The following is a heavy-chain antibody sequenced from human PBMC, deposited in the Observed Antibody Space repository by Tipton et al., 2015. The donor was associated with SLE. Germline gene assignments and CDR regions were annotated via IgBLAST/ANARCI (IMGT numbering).Heavy chain of an antibody. CDR1: GGSISSYY. V-gene: IGHV4-59*01. J-gene: IGHJ4*02. CDR2: IYYSGST. D-gene: IGHD3-10*01. CDR3: VRDAGGPFDF. Sequence: TLSLTCTVSGGSISSYYWSWIRQPPGKGLEWIGYIYYSGSTNYNPSLKSRVTISVDTSKNQFSLRLRSVTAADTAVYYCVRDAGGPFDFWGQGTLVTVSS.